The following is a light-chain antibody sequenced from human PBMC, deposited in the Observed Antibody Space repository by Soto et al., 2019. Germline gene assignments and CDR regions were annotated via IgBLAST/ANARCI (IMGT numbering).Light chain of an antibody. J-gene: IGKJ5*01. V-gene: IGKV3-15*01. CDR1: QSISSW. CDR3: QQYYNWPRT. Sequence: MTQSPSTLSASVGDRVTITCRASQSISSWLAWYQQKPGQAPRLLFYGASTRATGLPARFSGTGSGTEFTLTINSLQAEDSAVYYCQQYYNWPRTFGQGTRLEIK. CDR2: GAS.